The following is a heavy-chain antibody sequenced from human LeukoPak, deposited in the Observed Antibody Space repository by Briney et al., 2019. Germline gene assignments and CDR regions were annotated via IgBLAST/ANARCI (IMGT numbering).Heavy chain of an antibody. Sequence: ASVKVSCKASGDTFTDHYVQWVRQAPGQGLEWMGWIIPSGRGANSAQKFQGRLTLSRDTSISTVYMELTRLTSDDTAIYYCARQDEAGYYFDYWGQGTLVTVSS. V-gene: IGHV1-2*02. J-gene: IGHJ4*02. CDR1: GDTFTDHY. CDR3: ARQDEAGYYFDY. CDR2: IIPSGRGA.